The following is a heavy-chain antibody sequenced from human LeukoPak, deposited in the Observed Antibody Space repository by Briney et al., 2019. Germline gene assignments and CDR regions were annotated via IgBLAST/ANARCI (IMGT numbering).Heavy chain of an antibody. D-gene: IGHD1-26*01. J-gene: IGHJ4*02. CDR1: EFSYW. CDR2: IKEDGSER. CDR3: ATEDGDSGSFYFDH. V-gene: IGHV3-7*01. Sequence: PGGSLRLSCAVSEFSYWMSWVRQAPGKGLEWVASIKEDGSERYYGDPVKGRFTISSDNTKNALYLQMNTLRAEDTAVYYCATEDGDSGSFYFDHWGQGTLVTVSS.